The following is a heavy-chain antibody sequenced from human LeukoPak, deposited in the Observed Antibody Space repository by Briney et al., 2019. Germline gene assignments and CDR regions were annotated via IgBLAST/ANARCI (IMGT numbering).Heavy chain of an antibody. D-gene: IGHD2-2*01. V-gene: IGHV3-48*03. CDR3: AKGAAAQGSFDY. CDR1: GFTYSTYE. CDR2: ISSSGTTI. Sequence: GGSLRLSCAASGFTYSTYEMNWVRQAPGKGLEWVSYISSSGTTIYYADSVKGRFTISRDNSKNTVFLQMNSLRVEDTAVYYCAKGAAAQGSFDYWGQGTLVTVSS. J-gene: IGHJ4*02.